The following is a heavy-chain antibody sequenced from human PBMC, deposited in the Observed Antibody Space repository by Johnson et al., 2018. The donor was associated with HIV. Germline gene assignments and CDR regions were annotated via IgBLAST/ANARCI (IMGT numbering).Heavy chain of an antibody. Sequence: QVQLVESGGGVVQPGRSLRLSCAASGFTFSSYAMYWVRQAPGKGLEWVAVISYDGSKKYHADSVKGRFTISRDNAKNSLYLQMNSLRAEDKAVYYCARLRAEAQFDAFDIWGQGTMVTVSS. V-gene: IGHV3-30*04. CDR3: ARLRAEAQFDAFDI. D-gene: IGHD5-24*01. J-gene: IGHJ3*02. CDR2: ISYDGSKK. CDR1: GFTFSSYA.